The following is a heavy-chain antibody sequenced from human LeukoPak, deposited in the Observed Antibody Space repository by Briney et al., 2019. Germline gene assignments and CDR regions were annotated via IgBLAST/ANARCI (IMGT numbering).Heavy chain of an antibody. CDR1: GFTFSRYA. J-gene: IGHJ5*02. CDR2: ILGSSSAT. D-gene: IGHD3-9*01. Sequence: GGFLRLSCAASGFTFSRYAMNWVRQAPGKGLEWVSGILGSSSATYYADSVKGRFTISRGNSKNTLYLQMDGLRAEDTAVYYCAKDQEALTASWGQGTLVTVSS. V-gene: IGHV3-23*01. CDR3: AKDQEALTAS.